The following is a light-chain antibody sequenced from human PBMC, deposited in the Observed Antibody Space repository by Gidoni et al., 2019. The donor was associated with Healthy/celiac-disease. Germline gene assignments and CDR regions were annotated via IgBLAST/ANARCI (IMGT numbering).Light chain of an antibody. J-gene: IGKJ5*01. CDR1: QSISSY. CDR3: QQSYSTPST. CDR2: AAS. V-gene: IGKV1-39*01. Sequence: DIQMTQSPSSLSASVGDRVTITCRASQSISSYLNWYQQKPGKAPKLLIYAASSLQSGVPSRFSGSGSGTEFTLTISSLQPEDFATYYCQQSYSTPSTFGQGKRLEIK.